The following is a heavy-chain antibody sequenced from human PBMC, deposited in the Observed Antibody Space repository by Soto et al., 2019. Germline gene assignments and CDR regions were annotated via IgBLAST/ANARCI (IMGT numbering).Heavy chain of an antibody. Sequence: QVQXVXXXAEVKKPGSSVKVSCKASGGTFSSYAISWVRQAPGQGLEWMGGIIPIFGTANYAQKFQGRVTITADESTSTAYMELSSLRSEDTAVYYCASHPGPTTVTPSAWGQGTLVTVSS. V-gene: IGHV1-69*12. D-gene: IGHD4-17*01. CDR1: GGTFSSYA. CDR3: ASHPGPTTVTPSA. CDR2: IIPIFGTA. J-gene: IGHJ5*02.